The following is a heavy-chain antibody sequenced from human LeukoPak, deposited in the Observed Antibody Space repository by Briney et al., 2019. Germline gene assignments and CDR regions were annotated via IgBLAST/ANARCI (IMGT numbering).Heavy chain of an antibody. D-gene: IGHD2-15*01. CDR3: ARSGVVVKVFDY. V-gene: IGHV4-34*01. J-gene: IGHJ4*02. CDR2: INHSGST. CDR1: GGSISSYY. Sequence: SETLSLTCTVSGGSISSYYWSWIRQPPGKGLEWIGEINHSGSTNYNPSLKSRVTISVDTSKNQFSLKLSSVTAADTAVYYCARSGVVVKVFDYWGQGTLVTVSS.